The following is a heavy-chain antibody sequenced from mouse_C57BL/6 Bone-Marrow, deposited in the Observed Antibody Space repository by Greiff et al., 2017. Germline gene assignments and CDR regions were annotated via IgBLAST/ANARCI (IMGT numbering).Heavy chain of an antibody. Sequence: QVQLKQSGAELAKPGASVKLSCKASGYTFTSYWMHWVNQRPGQGLEWIGYINPSSGYTKYNQKFQDKATLTADKSSSTAYMQLSSLTYEDSAVYYCARTAQANYAMDYWGQGTSVTVSS. J-gene: IGHJ4*01. CDR2: INPSSGYT. D-gene: IGHD3-2*02. CDR1: GYTFTSYW. V-gene: IGHV1-7*01. CDR3: ARTAQANYAMDY.